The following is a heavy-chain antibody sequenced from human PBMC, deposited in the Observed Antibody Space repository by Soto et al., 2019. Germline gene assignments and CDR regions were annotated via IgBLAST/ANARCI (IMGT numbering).Heavy chain of an antibody. CDR2: IIPILGIT. V-gene: IGHV1-69*02. Sequence: QVQLVQSGAEVKKSGSSVKVSCKASGGTFSSFTISWVRQAPGQGFEWMGRIIPILGITDYAQKFQGRVSITADKSTSTAYLELSSLRSEDTAVYYCGKLYTGNDFRRAKYNAMDVWGQGTTVTVSS. CDR3: GKLYTGNDFRRAKYNAMDV. CDR1: GGTFSSFT. D-gene: IGHD5-12*01. J-gene: IGHJ6*02.